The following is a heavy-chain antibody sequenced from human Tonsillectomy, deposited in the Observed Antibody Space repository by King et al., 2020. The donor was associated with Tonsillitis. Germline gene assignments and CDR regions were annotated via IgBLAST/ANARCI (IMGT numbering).Heavy chain of an antibody. Sequence: VQLVESGGGLVQSGGSLRLSCAASGFTFNSYVMSWVRQAPGKGLEWVSTISHTGSSTYYADSVKGRFTISRDKSKNTLYLQMNSLRAEDTAVYYCAKLIWVGELLRSFDYWGQGTLVTVSS. D-gene: IGHD3-10*01. CDR1: GFTFNSYV. CDR2: ISHTGSST. V-gene: IGHV3-23*04. CDR3: AKLIWVGELLRSFDY. J-gene: IGHJ4*02.